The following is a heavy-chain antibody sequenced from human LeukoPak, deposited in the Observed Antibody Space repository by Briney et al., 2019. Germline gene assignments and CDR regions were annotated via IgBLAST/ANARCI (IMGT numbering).Heavy chain of an antibody. Sequence: PGGSLRLSCAASGFTFDDYAMHWVRQAPGKGLEWVSLISWDGGSTYYADSVKGRFTISRDNSKNSLYLQMNSLRAEDTALYYCAKDIKLAAGPLYYGMDVWGQGTTVTVSS. J-gene: IGHJ6*02. CDR2: ISWDGGST. CDR3: AKDIKLAAGPLYYGMDV. V-gene: IGHV3-43D*03. CDR1: GFTFDDYA. D-gene: IGHD6-6*01.